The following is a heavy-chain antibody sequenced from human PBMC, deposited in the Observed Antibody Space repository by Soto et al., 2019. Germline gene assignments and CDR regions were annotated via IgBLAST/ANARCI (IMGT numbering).Heavy chain of an antibody. Sequence: GGSLRLSCAASGFTFSSYSMNWVRQAPGKGLEWVGRIKSTADGETTDYAAPVKGRFTISRDDSKNTLFLHMDSLKTEDSGVYYCKVIGYWGQGTQVTSPQ. CDR3: KVIGY. J-gene: IGHJ4*02. V-gene: IGHV3-15*07. CDR2: IKSTADGETT. CDR1: GFTFSSYS. D-gene: IGHD2-21*01.